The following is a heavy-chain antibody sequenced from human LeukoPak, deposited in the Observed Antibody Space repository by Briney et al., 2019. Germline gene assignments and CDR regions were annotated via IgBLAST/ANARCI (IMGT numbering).Heavy chain of an antibody. Sequence: SETLSLTCTVSGVSISSGGYYWSWIRQHPGKGLEWIGYIFLSGSTYYNPSLESRVNISVDTSENQFSLKVTSVTAADTAVYYCASPQLFGDKSNWFDPWGQGTLVTVSS. CDR1: GVSISSGGYY. J-gene: IGHJ5*02. CDR3: ASPQLFGDKSNWFDP. CDR2: IFLSGST. D-gene: IGHD3-10*02. V-gene: IGHV4-31*03.